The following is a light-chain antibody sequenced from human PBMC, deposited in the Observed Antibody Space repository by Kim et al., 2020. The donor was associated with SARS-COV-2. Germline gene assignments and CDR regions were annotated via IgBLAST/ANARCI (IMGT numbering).Light chain of an antibody. CDR3: QQRYSWPVT. Sequence: SPWERDTLSCRASQRVSGQVAWYQQTPRQAPRLLMYDISNRATGIPDRFSGSGSGTDFTLTISSLEPEDFALYYCQQRYSWPVTFGQGTKVDIK. V-gene: IGKV3-11*01. CDR1: QRVSGQ. CDR2: DIS. J-gene: IGKJ1*01.